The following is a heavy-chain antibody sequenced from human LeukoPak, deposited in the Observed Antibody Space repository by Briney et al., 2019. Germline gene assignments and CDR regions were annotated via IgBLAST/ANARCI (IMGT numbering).Heavy chain of an antibody. D-gene: IGHD3-22*01. Sequence: ASVKVSCKASGYSFTSSDINWVRQATGQGLEWLGWMSPNSGNTGYARKFQDRVTMTRNTSINTAYMELSSLTSEDTAVYYCARFTMIVGGNYYYNMDVWGQGTTVTVSS. V-gene: IGHV1-8*01. CDR2: MSPNSGNT. CDR3: ARFTMIVGGNYYYNMDV. CDR1: GYSFTSSD. J-gene: IGHJ6*02.